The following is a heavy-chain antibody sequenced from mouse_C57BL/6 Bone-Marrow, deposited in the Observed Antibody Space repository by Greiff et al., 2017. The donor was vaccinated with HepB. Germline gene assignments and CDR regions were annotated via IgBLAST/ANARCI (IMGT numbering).Heavy chain of an antibody. D-gene: IGHD2-10*01. CDR2: IHPNSGST. J-gene: IGHJ4*01. CDR3: ARSLLWNYYAMDY. V-gene: IGHV1-64*01. CDR1: GYTFTSYW. Sequence: QVQLQQPGAELVKPGASVKLSCKASGYTFTSYWMHWVKQRPGQGLEWIGMIHPNSGSTNYNEKFKSKATLTVDKSSSTAYMQLSSLTSEDSAVYYCARSLLWNYYAMDYWGQGTSVTVSS.